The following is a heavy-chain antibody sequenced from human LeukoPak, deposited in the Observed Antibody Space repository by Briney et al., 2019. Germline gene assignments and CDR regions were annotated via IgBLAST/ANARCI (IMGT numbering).Heavy chain of an antibody. CDR3: AIHRAYSSSSPFDY. CDR2: IYYTGST. CDR1: GGSISSLY. J-gene: IGHJ4*02. Sequence: SETLSLTCSVSGGSISSLYWSWIRQPPGKGLEWIGYIYYTGSTNYNPSLKSRVTMFVDMSKNQFSLRLSSVTAADTAVYYCAIHRAYSSSSPFDYWGQGTLVTVSS. D-gene: IGHD6-6*01. V-gene: IGHV4-59*08.